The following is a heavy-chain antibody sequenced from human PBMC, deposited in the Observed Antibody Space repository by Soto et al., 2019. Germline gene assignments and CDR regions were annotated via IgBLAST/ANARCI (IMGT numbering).Heavy chain of an antibody. CDR2: INPNRGGT. Sequence: ASVKVSCESSGYTFTGYYMHWVRQAPGQGLEWMGWINPNRGGTNYAHKFQGRVTMTRDTSISTAYMELSRLRSDDTAVYYCARVTGITPYYYGMDVWGQGTTVTVSS. D-gene: IGHD1-7*01. CDR1: GYTFTGYY. CDR3: ARVTGITPYYYGMDV. V-gene: IGHV1-2*02. J-gene: IGHJ6*02.